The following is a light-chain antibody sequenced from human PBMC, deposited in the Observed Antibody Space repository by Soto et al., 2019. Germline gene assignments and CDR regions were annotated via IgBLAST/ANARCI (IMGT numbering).Light chain of an antibody. CDR1: SSNIGINY. CDR3: AAWDDSLGSHAV. J-gene: IGLJ7*01. Sequence: QSVLTQPPSASGNPGQTVTISCSGSSSNIGINYVYWYQQLPGTAPKLLIYRNSQRPSGIPDRFSGSKSGTSASLAISGLRSEDEADYYYAAWDDSLGSHAVFGGATQLTVL. V-gene: IGLV1-47*01. CDR2: RNS.